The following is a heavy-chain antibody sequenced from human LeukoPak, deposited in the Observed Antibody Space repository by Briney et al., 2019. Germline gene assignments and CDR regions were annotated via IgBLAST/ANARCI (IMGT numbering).Heavy chain of an antibody. D-gene: IGHD2-21*02. CDR3: ARRGGTALNYYFDY. J-gene: IGHJ4*02. Sequence: HGESLQISCQGSGSSFTSYWIGWVRQLPGKGLEWMGIIYPGDSDTRYSPSFQGQVTISADKSISTASLQWSSLKASDTAMYYCARRGGTALNYYFDYWGQGTLVTVSS. CDR1: GSSFTSYW. CDR2: IYPGDSDT. V-gene: IGHV5-51*01.